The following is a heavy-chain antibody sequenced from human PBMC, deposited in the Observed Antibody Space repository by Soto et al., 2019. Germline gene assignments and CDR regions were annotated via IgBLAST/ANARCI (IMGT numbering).Heavy chain of an antibody. J-gene: IGHJ3*02. CDR3: AKTANGWFSAFYI. V-gene: IGHV3-23*01. D-gene: IGHD6-19*01. CDR1: GFTFSSYA. CDR2: ISGSGGTT. Sequence: EVQLLESGGGLVQPGGSLRLSCAASGFTFSSYAMSWVRQAPGKGLEWVSAISGSGGTTYYADSVKGRFTFSRDNSKNTLYLQMNILRAEDTAVYYCAKTANGWFSAFYIWGQGTMVTVSS.